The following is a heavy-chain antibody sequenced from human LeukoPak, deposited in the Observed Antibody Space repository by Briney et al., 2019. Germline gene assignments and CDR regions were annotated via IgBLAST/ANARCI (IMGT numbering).Heavy chain of an antibody. CDR1: GITFSSYS. CDR2: ISSSSSTI. J-gene: IGHJ4*02. V-gene: IGHV3-48*01. Sequence: PGGSLRLSCAASGITFSSYSMNWVRQAPGKGLDWVSYISSSSSTIYYADSVKGRFTISRDNAKNSLYLQMNSLRAEDTAVYYCAKGKYYDILTGYKYYFDYWGQGTLVTVSS. CDR3: AKGKYYDILTGYKYYFDY. D-gene: IGHD3-9*01.